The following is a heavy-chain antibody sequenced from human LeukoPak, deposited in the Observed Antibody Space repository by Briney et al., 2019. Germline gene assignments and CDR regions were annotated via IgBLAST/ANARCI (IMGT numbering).Heavy chain of an antibody. J-gene: IGHJ5*02. CDR2: ISGSGSST. CDR3: AKVIGARPFDP. V-gene: IGHV3-23*01. D-gene: IGHD6-6*01. CDR1: GFTFSSFA. Sequence: GGSLRLSCTASGFTFSSFAMIWVRQAPGKGLEWVSVISGSGSSTYYADSVKGRFTISRDNSKNTVYLQVNSLRVEDTAIYYCAKVIGARPFDPWGQGTLVTVSS.